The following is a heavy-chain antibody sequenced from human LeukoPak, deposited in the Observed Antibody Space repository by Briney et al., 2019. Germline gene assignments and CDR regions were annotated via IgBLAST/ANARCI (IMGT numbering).Heavy chain of an antibody. Sequence: ASVKVSCKASGYTCTGYYMHWVRQAPGQGLEWMGWINPNSGGTNYAQKFQGRVTMTRDTSISTAYMELSRLRSDDTAVYYCTTNPRPERTYYYMDVWGKGTTVTISS. D-gene: IGHD1-14*01. V-gene: IGHV1-2*02. CDR1: GYTCTGYY. CDR3: TTNPRPERTYYYMDV. J-gene: IGHJ6*03. CDR2: INPNSGGT.